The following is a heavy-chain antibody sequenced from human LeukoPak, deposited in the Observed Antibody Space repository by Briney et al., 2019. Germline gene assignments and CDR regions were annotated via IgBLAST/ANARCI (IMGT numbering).Heavy chain of an antibody. Sequence: SQTLSLTCTVSGGSISSSGYYWGWIRQPPGKGLEWITNIYYSGSTYYNPSLKSRVTISVDTSKNQFSLKLSSVTAADTAVYYCARSPGRGAYFDYWGQGTLVTVSS. CDR3: ARSPGRGAYFDY. CDR2: IYYSGST. J-gene: IGHJ4*02. V-gene: IGHV4-39*07. CDR1: GGSISSSGYY. D-gene: IGHD1-26*01.